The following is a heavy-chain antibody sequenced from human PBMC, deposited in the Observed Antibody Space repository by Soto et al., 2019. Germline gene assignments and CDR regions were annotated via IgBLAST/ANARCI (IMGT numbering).Heavy chain of an antibody. CDR1: GYTFTSYG. Sequence: QVQLVQSGAEVKKPGASVKVSCKASGYTFTSYGISWVRQAPGQGLEWMGWISAYNGNTNYAQKLQGRVTMTTDTSTSTAYMELRSLRSDDTAVYYCAREGYYDSSGYYLAEIDYWGQGTLVTVSS. J-gene: IGHJ4*02. CDR3: AREGYYDSSGYYLAEIDY. V-gene: IGHV1-18*01. CDR2: ISAYNGNT. D-gene: IGHD3-22*01.